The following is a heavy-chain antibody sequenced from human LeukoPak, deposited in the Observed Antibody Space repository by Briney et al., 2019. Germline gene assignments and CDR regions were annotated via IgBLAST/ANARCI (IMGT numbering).Heavy chain of an antibody. CDR3: ARKTDYYGSGTSEKYYFDY. CDR1: GYIFTNFG. V-gene: IGHV1-18*01. Sequence: GASVKVSCKASGYIFTNFGISWVRQARGQGLEWMGWISGYNGNTKYVQKFQGRVTMTTDTSTSTAYMELRSLRSDDTAVYYCARKTDYYGSGTSEKYYFDYWSQGTLVTVSS. D-gene: IGHD3-10*01. J-gene: IGHJ4*02. CDR2: ISGYNGNT.